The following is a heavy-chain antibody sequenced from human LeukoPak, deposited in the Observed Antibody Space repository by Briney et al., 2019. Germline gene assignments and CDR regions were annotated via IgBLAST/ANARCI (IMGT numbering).Heavy chain of an antibody. CDR2: ISSNGGST. Sequence: GSLRLASSASGFTFRSYAMHWVRQAPGKGLEYVSAISSNGGSTYYADSVKGRFTISRDNSKNTLYLQMSSLRAEDTAVYYCVKDGSGMRYFDYWGQGTLVTVSS. J-gene: IGHJ4*02. CDR3: VKDGSGMRYFDY. CDR1: GFTFRSYA. D-gene: IGHD3-10*01. V-gene: IGHV3-64D*09.